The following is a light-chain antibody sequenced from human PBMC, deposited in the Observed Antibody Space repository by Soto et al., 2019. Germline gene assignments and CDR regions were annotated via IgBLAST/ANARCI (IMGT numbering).Light chain of an antibody. V-gene: IGKV3-20*01. CDR2: DAS. CDR3: QQYGSALYT. Sequence: EIVLTQSPGTLSLSPGERATLSCRASQSVSSSYLAWYQQKPGQAPRLLIYDASSRATGIPDRFSGSGSGTDFTHTISRLEPEDFAVYYGQQYGSALYTFGQGTALEIK. J-gene: IGKJ2*01. CDR1: QSVSSSY.